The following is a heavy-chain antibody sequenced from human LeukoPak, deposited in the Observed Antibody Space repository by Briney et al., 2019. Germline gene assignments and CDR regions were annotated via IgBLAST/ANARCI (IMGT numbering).Heavy chain of an antibody. D-gene: IGHD2-2*01. CDR2: INPNSGGT. V-gene: IGHV1-2*02. CDR1: GYTFTGYY. J-gene: IGHJ4*02. CDR3: ARDVGISYASFDY. Sequence: ASVKVSCKASGYTFTGYYMHWVRQAPGQGLEWMGWINPNSGGTNYAQKFQGRATMTRDTSISTAYMELSRLRSDDTAVYYCARDVGISYASFDYWGQGTLVTVSS.